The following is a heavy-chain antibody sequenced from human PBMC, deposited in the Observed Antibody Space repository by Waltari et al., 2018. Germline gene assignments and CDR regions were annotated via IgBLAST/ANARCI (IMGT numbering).Heavy chain of an antibody. CDR3: ARDGGGHRLDY. Sequence: QVQLVESGGGVVQPGGSLRLSCAVFGYTVTTYGQHWVRQPPGKGREWVAFIRKDGSDKWYADSVTGRFTISRDDSKNTLYLQMNSLRPEDTAVYYCARDGGGHRLDYWGQGTLVTVSS. J-gene: IGHJ4*02. CDR1: GYTVTTYG. V-gene: IGHV3-30*02. D-gene: IGHD3-16*01. CDR2: IRKDGSDK.